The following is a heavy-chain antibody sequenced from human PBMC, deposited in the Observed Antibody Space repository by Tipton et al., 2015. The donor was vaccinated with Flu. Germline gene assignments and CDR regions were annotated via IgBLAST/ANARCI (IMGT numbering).Heavy chain of an antibody. CDR3: ARRDYSNYVSEPKNWFDH. J-gene: IGHJ5*02. D-gene: IGHD4-11*01. CDR1: GGSISSGNW. V-gene: IGHV4-4*02. CDR2: ISRGGSA. Sequence: TLSLTCAVSGGSISSGNWWGWVRQPPGKGLEWIGHISRGGSAYYNSSLQSRVTISVDSSRNRFSLTVRSVTAADTAIYYCARRDYSNYVSEPKNWFDHWGQGTLVTVSS.